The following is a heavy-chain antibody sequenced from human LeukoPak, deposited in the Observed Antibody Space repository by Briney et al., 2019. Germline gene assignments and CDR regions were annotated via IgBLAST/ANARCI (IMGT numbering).Heavy chain of an antibody. J-gene: IGHJ4*02. CDR1: GFTFSNYG. D-gene: IGHD2-2*01. Sequence: GGSLRLSCTASGFTFSNYGMHWVRQAPGKGLEWVAFVRYDESTKFYADSVKGRFTISRDNSKTTLYLQMNSLRAEDTAVYYCAKDVPAAYFDYWGQGTLVTVSS. CDR3: AKDVPAAYFDY. CDR2: VRYDESTK. V-gene: IGHV3-30*02.